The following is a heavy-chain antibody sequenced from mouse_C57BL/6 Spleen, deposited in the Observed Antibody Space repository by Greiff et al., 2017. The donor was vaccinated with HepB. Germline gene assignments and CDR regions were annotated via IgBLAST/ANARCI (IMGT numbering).Heavy chain of an antibody. CDR1: GYTFTSYG. V-gene: IGHV1-81*01. J-gene: IGHJ4*01. Sequence: QVTLKESGAELARPGASVKLSCKASGYTFTSYGISWVKQRTGQGLEWIGEIYPRSGNTYYNEKFKGKATLTADKSSSTAYMELRSLTSEDSAVYFCARSQLRGYAMDYWGQGTSVTVSS. CDR2: IYPRSGNT. CDR3: ARSQLRGYAMDY.